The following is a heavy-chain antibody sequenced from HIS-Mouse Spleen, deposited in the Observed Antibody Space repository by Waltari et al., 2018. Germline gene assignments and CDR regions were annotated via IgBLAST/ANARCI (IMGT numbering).Heavy chain of an antibody. J-gene: IGHJ4*02. CDR3: AKVRANYYDSSGYLDY. CDR2: IWYDGSNK. V-gene: IGHV3-33*06. CDR1: GGPISSSSYY. Sequence: QLQLQESGPGLVKPSETLSLTCTVSGGPISSSSYYWGWVRQAPGKGLEWVAVIWYDGSNKYYAESVKGRFTISRDNSKNTLYLQMNSLRAEDTAVYYCAKVRANYYDSSGYLDYWGQGTLVTVSS. D-gene: IGHD3-22*01.